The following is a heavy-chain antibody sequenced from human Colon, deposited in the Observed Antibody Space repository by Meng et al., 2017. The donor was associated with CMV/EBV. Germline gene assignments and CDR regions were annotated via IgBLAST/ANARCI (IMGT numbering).Heavy chain of an antibody. CDR2: IYYSGST. J-gene: IGHJ5*02. V-gene: IGHV4-59*01. CDR3: AREGSPSWGFDP. Sequence: GSLRLSCTVSGGSISSYYWSWIRQPPGKGLEWIGYIYYSGSTNYNPSRKSRVTISVDTSKNQFSLKLSSVTAADTAVYYCAREGSPSWGFDPWGQGTLVTVSS. CDR1: GGSISSYY. D-gene: IGHD6-6*01.